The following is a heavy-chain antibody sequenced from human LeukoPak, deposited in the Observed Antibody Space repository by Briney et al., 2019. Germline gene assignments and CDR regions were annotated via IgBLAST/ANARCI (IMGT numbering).Heavy chain of an antibody. Sequence: NPSETLSLTCTVSGGPISSYYGSWIRQTPGKGLEWIGYIYDSGSTNYNPSLKSRVTISVDTSKNQFSLKLSSVTAADTAVYYCARGGSGYDSFYYYGMDVWGQGTTVTVSS. CDR3: ARGGSGYDSFYYYGMDV. D-gene: IGHD5-12*01. J-gene: IGHJ6*02. V-gene: IGHV4-59*01. CDR1: GGPISSYY. CDR2: IYDSGST.